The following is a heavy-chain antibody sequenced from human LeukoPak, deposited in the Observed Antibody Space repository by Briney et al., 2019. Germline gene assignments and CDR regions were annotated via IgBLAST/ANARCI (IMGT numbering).Heavy chain of an antibody. V-gene: IGHV3-30*02. Sequence: GGSLRLSCAASGFTFSSYGMHWVRQTPGKGLEWVAFIRYDGSNKYYADSVKGRFTISRDNSKNTLYLRMNSLRAEDTAIYYCAKRIVVVVAATYYWGQGTLVTVSS. J-gene: IGHJ4*02. CDR3: AKRIVVVVAATYY. D-gene: IGHD2-15*01. CDR2: IRYDGSNK. CDR1: GFTFSSYG.